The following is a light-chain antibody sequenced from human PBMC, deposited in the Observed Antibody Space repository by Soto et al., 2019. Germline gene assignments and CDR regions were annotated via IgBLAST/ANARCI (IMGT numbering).Light chain of an antibody. J-gene: IGLJ1*01. Sequence: QSALTQPASVSASPGQSITISCTGTRGDIGGYNYVSWYQQHPGKAPKLMIYDVYHRPSGVSNRLSASKSGNTASLTISGLQAEDEADYYCSSYTSSTTLVFGTGTKLTVL. CDR3: SSYTSSTTLV. CDR1: RGDIGGYNY. V-gene: IGLV2-14*03. CDR2: DVY.